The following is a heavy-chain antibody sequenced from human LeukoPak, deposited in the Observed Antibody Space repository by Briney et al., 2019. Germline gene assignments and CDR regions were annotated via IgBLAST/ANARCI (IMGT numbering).Heavy chain of an antibody. Sequence: SETLSLTCTVSGGSISSYYWGWIRQPPGKGLEWIGSIYHSGSTYYNPSLKSRVTISVDTSKNQFSLKLSSVTAADTAVYYCARPHYYDSSGSSYDYWGQGTLVTVSS. CDR3: ARPHYYDSSGSSYDY. D-gene: IGHD3-22*01. V-gene: IGHV4-39*07. CDR1: GGSISSYY. J-gene: IGHJ4*02. CDR2: IYHSGST.